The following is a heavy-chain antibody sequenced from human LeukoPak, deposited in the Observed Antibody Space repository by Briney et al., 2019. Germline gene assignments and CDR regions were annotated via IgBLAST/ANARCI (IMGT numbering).Heavy chain of an antibody. Sequence: PGGSLRLSCAASGFTFSSDEMNWVRQAPGKGLEWVSYISRSGSIVYYADSVKGRFTISRDNAKNSLYLQMNSLRAEDTAVYYCARGVYDSSPLNYYMDVWGKGTTVTVPS. V-gene: IGHV3-48*03. CDR1: GFTFSSDE. CDR2: ISRSGSIV. CDR3: ARGVYDSSPLNYYMDV. D-gene: IGHD3-22*01. J-gene: IGHJ6*03.